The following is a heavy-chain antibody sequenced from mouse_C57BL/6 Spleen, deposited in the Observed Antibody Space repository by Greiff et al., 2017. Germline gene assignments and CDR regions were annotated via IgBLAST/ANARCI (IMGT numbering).Heavy chain of an antibody. D-gene: IGHD1-1*01. CDR1: GYTFTSYG. CDR3: ARDTTVVPFDY. J-gene: IGHJ2*01. V-gene: IGHV1-81*01. CDR2: IYPRSGNT. Sequence: VKLQESGAELARPGASVKLSCKASGYTFTSYGISWVKQRTGQGLEWIGEIYPRSGNTYYNEKFKGKATLTADKSSSTAYMELRSLTSEDSAVYFCARDTTVVPFDYWGQGTTLTVSS.